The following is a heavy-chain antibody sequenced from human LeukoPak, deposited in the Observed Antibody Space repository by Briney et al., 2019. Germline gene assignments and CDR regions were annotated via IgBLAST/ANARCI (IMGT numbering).Heavy chain of an antibody. Sequence: GGSLRLSCAASGFTFSSYSMNWVRQAPGKGLEWVSSISSSSSYIYYADSVKGRFTISRDNAKNSLYLQMNSLRAEDTAVYYCARSPSITIFGVVMPTAPGYYMDVWGKGTTVTVSS. V-gene: IGHV3-21*01. D-gene: IGHD3-3*01. CDR1: GFTFSSYS. CDR2: ISSSSSYI. J-gene: IGHJ6*03. CDR3: ARSPSITIFGVVMPTAPGYYMDV.